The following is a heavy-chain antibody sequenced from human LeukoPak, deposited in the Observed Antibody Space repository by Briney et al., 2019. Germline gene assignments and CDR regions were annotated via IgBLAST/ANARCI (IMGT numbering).Heavy chain of an antibody. V-gene: IGHV1-69*13. J-gene: IGHJ6*03. D-gene: IGHD2-21*02. CDR2: IIPIFGTA. Sequence: GASVKVSCKASGGTFSSYAISWVRQAPGQGLEWMGGIIPIFGTANYAQKFQGRVTITADESTSTAYMELSSLRSEDTAVYYCASAQTYCGGDCYDYYYYYYMDVWGKGTTVTVSS. CDR1: GGTFSSYA. CDR3: ASAQTYCGGDCYDYYYYYYMDV.